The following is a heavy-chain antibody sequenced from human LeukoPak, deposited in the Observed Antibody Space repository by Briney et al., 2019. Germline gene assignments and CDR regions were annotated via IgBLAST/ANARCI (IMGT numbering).Heavy chain of an antibody. D-gene: IGHD6-6*01. CDR2: IFYSGST. V-gene: IGHV4-59*01. CDR3: AREGIYSSSSYFDY. CDR1: GDSISSYY. Sequence: KPSETLSLTCTVSGDSISSYYWSWIRQPPGKGLEWIGYIFYSGSTNYNPSLKSRVTMSIDTSKNHFSLRLNSVTAADAAVYYCAREGIYSSSSYFDYWGQGTLVTVSS. J-gene: IGHJ4*02.